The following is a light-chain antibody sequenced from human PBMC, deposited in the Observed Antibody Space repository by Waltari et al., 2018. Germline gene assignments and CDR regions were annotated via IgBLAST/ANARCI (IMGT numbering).Light chain of an antibody. Sequence: EIVLTQSPATLSLSPGERATLSCRASQGISSYLAWYQQKPGQAPRLLIYDASNRATGIPARVSGGGSGTDFTLTISSLEPEDFAVYYCQQRDSWWTFGQGTKVEIK. CDR1: QGISSY. V-gene: IGKV3-11*01. J-gene: IGKJ1*01. CDR2: DAS. CDR3: QQRDSWWT.